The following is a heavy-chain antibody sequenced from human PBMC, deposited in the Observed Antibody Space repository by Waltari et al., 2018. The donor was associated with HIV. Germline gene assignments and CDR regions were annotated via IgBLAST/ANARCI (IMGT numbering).Heavy chain of an antibody. Sequence: QVQLRDSGAGLVKPSEHLSPICSDSGGSTWGFYYSLAPPPAGTGLEWLGRSSANGATDFRPSLKIPGNMSIDTAKKQVSLKRKSVTAADTAVYYCASENWNYDLWSASPYHPLYYYYGMDVWGQGTTVTVSS. V-gene: IGHV4-4*07. CDR2: SSANGAT. D-gene: IGHD3-3*01. CDR3: ASENWNYDLWSASPYHPLYYYYGMDV. CDR1: GGSTWGFY. J-gene: IGHJ6*02.